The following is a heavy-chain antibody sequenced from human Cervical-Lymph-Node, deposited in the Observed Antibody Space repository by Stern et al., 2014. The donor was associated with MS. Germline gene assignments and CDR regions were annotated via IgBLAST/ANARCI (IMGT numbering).Heavy chain of an antibody. CDR1: GYSFTANW. V-gene: IGHV5-51*01. Sequence: EVQLVESGAEVKTPGESLKISCKGSGYSFTANWIAWVRQMPGKGLEWMGIIYPGDSDTRYSPSFQVQVTISADTSISTAYRQWSSLKASDTAMYYCARDYGDYAFDYWGQGTLVTFSS. D-gene: IGHD4-17*01. J-gene: IGHJ4*02. CDR2: IYPGDSDT. CDR3: ARDYGDYAFDY.